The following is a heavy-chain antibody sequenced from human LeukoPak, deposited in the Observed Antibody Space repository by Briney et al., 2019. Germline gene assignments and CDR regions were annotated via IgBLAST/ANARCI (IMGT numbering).Heavy chain of an antibody. CDR1: GYTFTDYY. CDR2: INPNSGGT. CDR3: ARVTYSSSSGKLDY. J-gene: IGHJ4*02. D-gene: IGHD6-6*01. Sequence: GASVKVSCKASGYTFTDYYMHWVRQAPGQGLECMGRINPNSGGTNYAQKFQGRVTMTRDTSISTAYMELSRLRSDDTAVYYCARVTYSSSSGKLDYWGQGTLVTVSS. V-gene: IGHV1-2*06.